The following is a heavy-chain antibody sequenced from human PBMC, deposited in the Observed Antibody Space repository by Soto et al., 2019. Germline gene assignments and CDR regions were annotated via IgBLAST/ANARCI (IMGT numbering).Heavy chain of an antibody. CDR2: ISDNGDNT. V-gene: IGHV3-23*01. CDR1: GLTFSTYA. J-gene: IGHJ4*02. D-gene: IGHD3-10*02. CDR3: ASYVRGPTFYFDY. Sequence: EVQLLESGGGLVQPGGSLRLSCVASGLTFSTYAMSWVRQAPGKGLEWVSVISDNGDNTYYADSVKGRFTISRDSLKNTLYLRMSSLRAEDTAVYYCASYVRGPTFYFDYWGQGTLVTVSS.